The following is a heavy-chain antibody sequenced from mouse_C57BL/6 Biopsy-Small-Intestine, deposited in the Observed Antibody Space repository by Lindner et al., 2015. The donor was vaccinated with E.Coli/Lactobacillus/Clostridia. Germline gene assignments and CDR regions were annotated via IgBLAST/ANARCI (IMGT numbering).Heavy chain of an antibody. J-gene: IGHJ4*01. CDR3: ARDQWLLESRGNWFDP. CDR2: INTNTGNP. Sequence: VKVSCKASGYTFSRYPMNWVRQAPGQGLEWMGWINTNTGNPTYAQGFTGRFVFSLDTSVSTAYLQINSLKPEDTAVYYCARDQWLLESRGNWFDPWGQGTLVTVAS. CDR1: GYTFSRYP. V-gene: IGHV9-2*01. D-gene: IGHD2-1*01.